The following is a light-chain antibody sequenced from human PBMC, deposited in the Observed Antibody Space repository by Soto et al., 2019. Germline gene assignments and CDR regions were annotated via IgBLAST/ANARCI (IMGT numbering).Light chain of an antibody. CDR3: PSYDISLHNYV. CDR1: TSNIGAPYD. CDR2: GDN. Sequence: QSVLTQPPSVSGAPGQRVSISCTGSTSNIGAPYDVHWYQHLPGAAPKLLIYGDNNRPSGVPDRFSGSKSGTSASLAITSLHAEDEADYYCPSYDISLHNYVFGTGTKLTVL. V-gene: IGLV1-40*01. J-gene: IGLJ1*01.